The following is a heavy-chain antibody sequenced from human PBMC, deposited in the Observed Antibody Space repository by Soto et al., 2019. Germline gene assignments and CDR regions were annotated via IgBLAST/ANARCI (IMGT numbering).Heavy chain of an antibody. Sequence: SLRLSCAASGFTFSSYAMSWVRQAPGKGLEWVSAISGSGGSTYYADSVKGRFTISRDNSKNTLYLQMNSLRAEDTAVYYCAKDQVRLEYYYYGMDVWGQGTTVTVSS. CDR2: ISGSGGST. CDR1: GFTFSSYA. J-gene: IGHJ6*02. V-gene: IGHV3-23*01. CDR3: AKDQVRLEYYYYGMDV. D-gene: IGHD1-1*01.